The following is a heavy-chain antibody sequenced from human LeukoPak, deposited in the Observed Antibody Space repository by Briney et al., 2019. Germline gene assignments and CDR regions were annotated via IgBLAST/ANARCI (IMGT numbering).Heavy chain of an antibody. CDR1: GFTFSSYW. D-gene: IGHD3-10*01. V-gene: IGHV3-74*01. CDR3: AGPAEFNRVIGFDF. Sequence: GGSLRLSCAASGFTFSSYWMHWVRQAPGKGLVWVSRINSDGSSTSYADSVKGRFTISRDNAKNTLYLQMNSLRAEDTAVYYCAGPAEFNRVIGFDFWGQGTLVTVSS. CDR2: INSDGSST. J-gene: IGHJ4*02.